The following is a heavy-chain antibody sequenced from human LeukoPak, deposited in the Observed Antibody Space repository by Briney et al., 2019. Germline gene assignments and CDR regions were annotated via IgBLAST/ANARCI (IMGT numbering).Heavy chain of an antibody. CDR1: GYSFTNYW. J-gene: IGHJ4*02. CDR3: ARSKYYDSSGYYGFDY. Sequence: GESLKISCKGSGYSFTNYWIAWVRQMPGKGLEWMGIIYPGDSDTRYSPSFQGQVTISADKSISTAYLQWSSLKASDTAMYYCARSKYYDSSGYYGFDYWGQGTLVTVSS. D-gene: IGHD3-22*01. V-gene: IGHV5-51*01. CDR2: IYPGDSDT.